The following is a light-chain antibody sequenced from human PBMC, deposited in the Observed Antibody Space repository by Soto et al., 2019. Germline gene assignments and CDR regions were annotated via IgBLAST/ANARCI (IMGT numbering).Light chain of an antibody. Sequence: QSVLTQPPSASGTPGQRVTMSCSGSGSNIGPNYVYWFQQFPGTAPKLLIYNNDQRPSGVPDRFSGSKSGTSASLDISGLRSEDEADYYCAAWDDCLSGRVFGGGTKLIVL. CDR1: GSNIGPNY. J-gene: IGLJ3*02. CDR3: AAWDDCLSGRV. V-gene: IGLV1-47*02. CDR2: NND.